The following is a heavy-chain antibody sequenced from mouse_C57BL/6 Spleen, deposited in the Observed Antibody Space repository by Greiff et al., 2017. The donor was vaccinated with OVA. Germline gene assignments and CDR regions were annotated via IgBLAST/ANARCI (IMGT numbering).Heavy chain of an antibody. J-gene: IGHJ2*01. Sequence: VQLQQSGTVLARPGASVKMSCKTSGYTFTSYWMHWVKQRPGQGLEWIGAIYPGHSDTSYNQKFKGKAKLTAVTSASTAYMELSSLTKEDSAVYYCTNYDYDGNYFDYWGQGTTLTVSS. V-gene: IGHV1-5*01. CDR1: GYTFTSYW. D-gene: IGHD2-4*01. CDR3: TNYDYDGNYFDY. CDR2: IYPGHSDT.